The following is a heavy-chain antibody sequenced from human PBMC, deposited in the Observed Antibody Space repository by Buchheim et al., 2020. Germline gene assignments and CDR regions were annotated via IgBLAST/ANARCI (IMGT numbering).Heavy chain of an antibody. V-gene: IGHV1-46*01. D-gene: IGHD2-21*01. Sequence: QVHLVQSGAEVKKPGASLKLSCKASEDTFSRYYLHWVRQAPGQGLEWMGTVNPGGGYTEYAQDFQGRVTVTRDRSTTSVYMEMFSVISGDTAVYYCARSTILTAPFDSWGQGTL. CDR3: ARSTILTAPFDS. J-gene: IGHJ4*02. CDR1: EDTFSRYY. CDR2: VNPGGGYT.